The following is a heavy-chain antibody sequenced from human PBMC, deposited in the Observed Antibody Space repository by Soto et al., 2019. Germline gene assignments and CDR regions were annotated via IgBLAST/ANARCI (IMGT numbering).Heavy chain of an antibody. V-gene: IGHV3-74*02. CDR3: ERGIRAHYAFAV. Sequence: EVQLEESGGDLVQPGGSLRLSCEASGITFSSYWMHWVRQAPGKGLVWVSRVKTDGSTYYADSVKGRFTMFRDNAKNTLYLQMNRLTVEDTAVYYCERGIRAHYAFAVWGQGTMVTVSS. CDR2: VKTDGST. CDR1: GITFSSYW. J-gene: IGHJ3*01.